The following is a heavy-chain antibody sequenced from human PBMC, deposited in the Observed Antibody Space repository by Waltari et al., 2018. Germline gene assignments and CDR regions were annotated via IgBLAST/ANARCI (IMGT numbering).Heavy chain of an antibody. CDR3: ARASGSYTADI. CDR1: GGSISSGSYY. V-gene: IGHV4-61*09. CDR2: IYTSGST. D-gene: IGHD1-26*01. J-gene: IGHJ3*02. Sequence: QVQLQESGPGLVKPSQTLSLTCTVSGGSISSGSYYWRWIRQPAGKGLEWIGYIYTSGSTNYNPSLKSRVTISVDTSKNQFSLKLSSVTAADTAVYYCARASGSYTADIWGQGTMVTVSS.